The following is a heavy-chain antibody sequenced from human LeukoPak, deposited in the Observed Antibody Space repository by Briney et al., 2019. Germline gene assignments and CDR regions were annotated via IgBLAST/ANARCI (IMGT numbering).Heavy chain of an antibody. J-gene: IGHJ4*02. CDR2: SRSSSPSM. Sequence: GGSLRLSCAGSGFTFSNYGINWVRQAPGKGLEWVSYSRSSSPSMYYADSVKGRFTTSRDNAKNSLYLQMNSLRAEDTAVYYCARDWSFALDYWGQGTLVTVSS. CDR3: ARDWSFALDY. D-gene: IGHD1-26*01. V-gene: IGHV3-48*01. CDR1: GFTFSNYG.